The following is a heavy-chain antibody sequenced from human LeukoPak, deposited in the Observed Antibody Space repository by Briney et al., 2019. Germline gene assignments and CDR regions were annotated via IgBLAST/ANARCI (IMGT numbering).Heavy chain of an antibody. J-gene: IGHJ5*02. V-gene: IGHV1-8*03. D-gene: IGHD3-3*01. CDR2: MNPNSGNT. CDR1: GYTFTTYD. Sequence: ASVKVSCKASGYTFTTYDINWVRQATGQGLEWMGWMNPNSGNTDYAQKFQGRLTITRNTSISTAYMELSSLRSEDTAVYYCARDRTIFGRIPGGPWGQGTLVTVSS. CDR3: ARDRTIFGRIPGGP.